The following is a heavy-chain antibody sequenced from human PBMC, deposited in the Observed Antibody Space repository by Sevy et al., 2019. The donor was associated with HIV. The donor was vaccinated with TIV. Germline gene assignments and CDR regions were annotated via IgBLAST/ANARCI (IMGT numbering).Heavy chain of an antibody. CDR2: TSWNSGSI. CDR3: AKDIGGRWLRRSGAINYYYYGMDV. Sequence: GGSLRLSCAASGFTFDDYAMHWVRQAPGKGLEWVSGTSWNSGSIGYADSVKGRFTISKANAKNSLYLQMNSLRAEDTALYYCAKDIGGRWLRRSGAINYYYYGMDVWGQGTTVTVSS. D-gene: IGHD2-15*01. CDR1: GFTFDDYA. J-gene: IGHJ6*02. V-gene: IGHV3-9*01.